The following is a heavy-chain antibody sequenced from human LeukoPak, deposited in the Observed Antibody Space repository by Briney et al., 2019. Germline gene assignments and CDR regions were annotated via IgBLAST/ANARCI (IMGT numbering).Heavy chain of an antibody. CDR2: ISSSGSSI. Sequence: GGSLRLSCAASGFTFSDYYMSWIRQAPGKGLGWVSYISSSGSSIYYADSVKGRFTISRDNAKNSLYLQMNSLRAEDTAVYYCARGGPNYYDSSGYFDYWGQGTLVTVSS. CDR1: GFTFSDYY. J-gene: IGHJ4*02. CDR3: ARGGPNYYDSSGYFDY. D-gene: IGHD3-22*01. V-gene: IGHV3-11*01.